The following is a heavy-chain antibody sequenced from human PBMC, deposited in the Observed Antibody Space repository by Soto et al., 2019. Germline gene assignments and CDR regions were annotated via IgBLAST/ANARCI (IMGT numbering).Heavy chain of an antibody. CDR3: ATHGLGVSSPPYFDN. J-gene: IGHJ4*02. V-gene: IGHV1-69*01. CDR1: GGTFSGYV. Sequence: QLVQSGSEVKKPGSSVKVSCQASGGTFSGYVVTWVRQAPGQGLEWMGEFVPLFGTKNYAQRFSGRITISAEESTSTAYIELRTLRSYDPAVYYCATHGLGVSSPPYFDNWGQGTLVTVSS. D-gene: IGHD3-16*01. CDR2: FVPLFGTK.